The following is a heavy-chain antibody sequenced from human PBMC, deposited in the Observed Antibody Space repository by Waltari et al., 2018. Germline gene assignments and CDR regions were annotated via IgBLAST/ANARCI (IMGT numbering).Heavy chain of an antibody. CDR3: ARDTFDTGNYRYAFDI. D-gene: IGHD3-9*01. J-gene: IGHJ3*02. Sequence: QIQLQESGPGLVKPSETLSLTCTVPGGPISGSSWRWFRQPAGMGLEWVGRIYSSGSTNYNPSLKSRLTLSVDTSKNHFSLKLTSVTAADTAVYYCARDTFDTGNYRYAFDIWGQGTMVIVSS. CDR1: GGPISGSS. CDR2: IYSSGST. V-gene: IGHV4-4*07.